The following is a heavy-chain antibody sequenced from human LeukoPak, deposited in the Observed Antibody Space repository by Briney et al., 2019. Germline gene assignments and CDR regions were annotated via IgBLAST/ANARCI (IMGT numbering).Heavy chain of an antibody. D-gene: IGHD3-10*01. CDR2: IRDDGSNK. CDR1: RFTFRSFG. J-gene: IGHJ6*03. V-gene: IGHV3-30*02. CDR3: AKDPSNYGSGFMDV. Sequence: GGSLRLSCAASRFTFRSFGIHWVRQAPGKGLEWVAFIRDDGSNKYYADSVKGRFTISRDNSKNTLFLQMNSLRAEDTAVYYCAKDPSNYGSGFMDVWGKGTTVTVSS.